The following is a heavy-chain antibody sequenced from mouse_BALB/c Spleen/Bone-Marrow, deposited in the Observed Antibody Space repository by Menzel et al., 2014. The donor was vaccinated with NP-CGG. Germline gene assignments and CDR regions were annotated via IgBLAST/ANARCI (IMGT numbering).Heavy chain of an antibody. CDR2: ISTYYGDA. Sequence: VKLVESGAELVRPGVSVKISCKGSSYTFTDYAMYWVKQSHAKSLEWIGIISTYYGDASYSQKFKGKATMTVDKSSSTAYMELARLTSEDSAIYYCAREAGPWYFDVWGAGTTVTVSS. V-gene: IGHV1S137*01. J-gene: IGHJ1*01. CDR1: SYTFTDYA. CDR3: AREAGPWYFDV.